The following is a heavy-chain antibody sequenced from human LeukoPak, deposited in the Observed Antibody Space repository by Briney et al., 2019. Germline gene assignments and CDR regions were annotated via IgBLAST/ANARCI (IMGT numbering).Heavy chain of an antibody. CDR3: ASNDYGDYWFDP. V-gene: IGHV1-2*02. Sequence: ASVKVSCKASGYTFTGYYMHWVRQAPGQGLEWMEWINPNSGGTNYAQKFQGRVTMTRDTSISTAYMELSRLRSDDTAVYYCASNDYGDYWFDPWGQGTLVTVSS. J-gene: IGHJ5*02. D-gene: IGHD4-17*01. CDR1: GYTFTGYY. CDR2: INPNSGGT.